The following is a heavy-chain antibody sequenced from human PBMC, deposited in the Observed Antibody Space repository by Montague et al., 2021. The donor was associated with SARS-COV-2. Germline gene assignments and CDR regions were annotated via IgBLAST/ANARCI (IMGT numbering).Heavy chain of an antibody. J-gene: IGHJ4*02. CDR2: ISDSGST. Sequence: LSLTCTVSGGSLNNYFWSWIRQPPGKGLEWVGYISDSGSTKYNPSLQSRVTISVDTARNQFSLKLLSVTAADTAFYYCARVDSSGPGEYWGQGILVSVSS. D-gene: IGHD3-22*01. CDR1: GGSLNNYF. V-gene: IGHV4-59*08. CDR3: ARVDSSGPGEY.